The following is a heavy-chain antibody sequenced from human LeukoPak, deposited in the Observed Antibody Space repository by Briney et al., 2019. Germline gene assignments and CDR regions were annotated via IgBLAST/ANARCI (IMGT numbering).Heavy chain of an antibody. CDR2: FDPEDGET. J-gene: IGHJ4*02. Sequence: ASVKVSCKVSGYTLTELSMHWVRQAPGKGLEWMGGFDPEDGETIYAQKFQGRVTMTEDTSTDTAYMELSSLRSEDTAVYYCATWVTTISYFDYWGQGTLVTVSS. V-gene: IGHV1-24*01. D-gene: IGHD2-21*02. CDR1: GYTLTELS. CDR3: ATWVTTISYFDY.